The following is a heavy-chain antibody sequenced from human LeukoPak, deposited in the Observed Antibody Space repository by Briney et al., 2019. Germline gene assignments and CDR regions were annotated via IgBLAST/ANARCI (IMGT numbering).Heavy chain of an antibody. CDR3: ARGRYCSGGTCYSFGYDDAFDI. CDR2: INHSGSA. CDR1: GGSFSGYY. V-gene: IGHV4-34*01. J-gene: IGHJ3*02. Sequence: SETLSLTCAVYGGSFSGYYWTWIRQSPGKGLEWIGEINHSGSANYNPSLKSRATISVDTSKNQFSLKLSSVIVADTAVYYCARGRYCSGGTCYSFGYDDAFDIWGQGTMITVSS. D-gene: IGHD2-15*01.